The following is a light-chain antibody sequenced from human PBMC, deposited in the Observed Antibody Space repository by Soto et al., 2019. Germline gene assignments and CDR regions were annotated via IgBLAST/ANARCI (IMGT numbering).Light chain of an antibody. CDR2: SNN. CDR1: SSNIGSNT. J-gene: IGLJ2*01. Sequence: QSVLTQPPSASGTPGQRVTISCSGSSSNIGSNTVNWYQQLPGTAPKLLIYSNNQRPSGVPDRFSGSKSGTSASLAISGLQSEDEADYYCAAWDDSLKGRVFGGGTKLTAL. V-gene: IGLV1-44*01. CDR3: AAWDDSLKGRV.